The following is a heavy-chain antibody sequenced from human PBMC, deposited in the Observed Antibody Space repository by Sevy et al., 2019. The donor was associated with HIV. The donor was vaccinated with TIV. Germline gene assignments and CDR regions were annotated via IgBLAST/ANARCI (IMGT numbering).Heavy chain of an antibody. CDR2: ISADSGNS. D-gene: IGHD2-21*02. J-gene: IGHJ4*02. CDR1: GYPYSSYG. Sequence: ASVKVSCKASGYPYSSYGISWVRQAPGQGLEWMGWISADSGNSNYAQNLQGRVTMTTDTSTSTAYMELWSLRFDDTAVYYCARDLGGYGGNSIDYWGQGTLVTVSS. CDR3: ARDLGGYGGNSIDY. V-gene: IGHV1-18*01.